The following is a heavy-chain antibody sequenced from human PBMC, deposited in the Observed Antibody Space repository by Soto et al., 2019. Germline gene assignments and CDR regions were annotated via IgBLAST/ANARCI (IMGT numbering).Heavy chain of an antibody. V-gene: IGHV3-15*07. Sequence: GGSLRLSCAASGFTFSNAWMNWVRQAPGKGLEWVGLIKSKTDGGTTDYAAPVKGRSTISRDDSKNTLYLQMNSLKTEDTAVYYCTTDAKMYYDYVWGSYRIFDYWGQGTLVTVSS. J-gene: IGHJ4*02. D-gene: IGHD3-16*02. CDR1: GFTFSNAW. CDR3: TTDAKMYYDYVWGSYRIFDY. CDR2: IKSKTDGGTT.